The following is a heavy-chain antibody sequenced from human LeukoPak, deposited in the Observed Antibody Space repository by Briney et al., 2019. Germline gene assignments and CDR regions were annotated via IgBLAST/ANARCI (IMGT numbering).Heavy chain of an antibody. CDR3: AARRITFGGVNPFDY. V-gene: IGHV3-23*01. Sequence: PGGPLRLSCAASGFTFSSYAMSWVRQAPGKGLEWVSAISGSGGSTYYADSVKGRFTISRDNSKNMLYLQMNSLRAEDTAVYYCAARRITFGGVNPFDYWGQGTLVTVSS. CDR1: GFTFSSYA. J-gene: IGHJ4*02. D-gene: IGHD3-16*01. CDR2: ISGSGGST.